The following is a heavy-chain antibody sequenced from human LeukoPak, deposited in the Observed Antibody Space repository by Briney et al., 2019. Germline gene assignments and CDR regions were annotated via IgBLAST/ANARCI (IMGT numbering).Heavy chain of an antibody. CDR3: ANEVRPNDY. Sequence: GGSLRLSCAVSGFTFNSHAMCWVRQAPGKGLEWVSSIDISGGSTYYADSVKGRFTISRDNSKNTLYLQMNSLRGEDTALYFCANEVRPNDYWGQGTLVTVSS. J-gene: IGHJ4*02. V-gene: IGHV3-23*01. CDR1: GFTFNSHA. D-gene: IGHD4/OR15-4a*01. CDR2: IDISGGST.